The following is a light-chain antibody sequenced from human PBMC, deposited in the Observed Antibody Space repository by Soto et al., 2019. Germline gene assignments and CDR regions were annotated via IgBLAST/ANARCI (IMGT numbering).Light chain of an antibody. Sequence: DIQMTQSPSTLSASVGDRVTITCRASQSISHWLAWYQQKPGKAPTLLIFQASTLERGVPSKFSGSGSGTEFTLTISSLLADDFATYYCQHYYDFPWTFGQGTTVEI. CDR3: QHYYDFPWT. V-gene: IGKV1-5*03. CDR1: QSISHW. J-gene: IGKJ1*01. CDR2: QAS.